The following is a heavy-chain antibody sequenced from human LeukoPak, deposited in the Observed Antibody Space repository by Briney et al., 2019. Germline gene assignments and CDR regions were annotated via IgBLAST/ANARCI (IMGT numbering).Heavy chain of an antibody. CDR2: ISWDGGDT. CDR1: GFTFDDYT. V-gene: IGHV3-43*01. CDR3: ARDNYDSSGPYYFDY. Sequence: GGSLRLSCAASGFTFDDYTMHWVRQAPGKGLEWVSLISWDGGDTYYADSVKGRFTISRDNARNSLYLQMNSLRAEDTAVYYCARDNYDSSGPYYFDYWGQGTLVTVSS. J-gene: IGHJ4*02. D-gene: IGHD3-22*01.